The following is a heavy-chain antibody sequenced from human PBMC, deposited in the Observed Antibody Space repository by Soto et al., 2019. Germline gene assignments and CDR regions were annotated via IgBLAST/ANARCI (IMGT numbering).Heavy chain of an antibody. J-gene: IGHJ4*02. D-gene: IGHD3-10*01. CDR1: GFTFSSYS. CDR2: ISSSSSYI. Sequence: PGVSLRLSCAASGFTFSSYSMNWVRQAPGKGLEWVSSISSSSSYIYYADSVKGRFTISRDNAKDSLYLQMNSLRAEDTAVYYSARGRLTMVRGVIDYWGQGTLVTVSS. CDR3: ARGRLTMVRGVIDY. V-gene: IGHV3-21*01.